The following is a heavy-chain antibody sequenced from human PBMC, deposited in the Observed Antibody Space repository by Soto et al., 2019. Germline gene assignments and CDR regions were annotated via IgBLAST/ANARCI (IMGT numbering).Heavy chain of an antibody. CDR3: AREDPAIAGSDY. CDR2: IYPDGGTT. Sequence: QVQLVQSGAEVKRPGASVKVSCKASGYTFTSYYIHWVRQAPGQGLEWMGVIYPDGGTTSYAQKFQGRVTMTRDTSTSSVYMELSSLRSEDMAVYYCAREDPAIAGSDYWGQGTLVTVSS. V-gene: IGHV1-46*01. CDR1: GYTFTSYY. J-gene: IGHJ4*02.